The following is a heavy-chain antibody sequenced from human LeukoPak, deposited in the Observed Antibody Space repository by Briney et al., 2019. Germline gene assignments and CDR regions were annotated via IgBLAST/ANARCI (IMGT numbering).Heavy chain of an antibody. CDR3: ARNIRYSSGLNWFDP. CDR2: IYYSRST. J-gene: IGHJ5*02. V-gene: IGHV4-39*01. D-gene: IGHD6-19*01. Sequence: PSETLSLTCTVSGGSISSSSDYWGWIRQPPGKGLEWIGSIYYSRSTYYNPSLKSRVTISVDTSEKQCSLKLSSVTAADTAVYYCARNIRYSSGLNWFDPWGQGTLVTVSS. CDR1: GGSISSSSDY.